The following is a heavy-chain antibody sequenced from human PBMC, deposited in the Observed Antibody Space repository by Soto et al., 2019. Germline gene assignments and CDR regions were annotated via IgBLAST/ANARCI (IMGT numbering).Heavy chain of an antibody. CDR1: GFTFSSYG. J-gene: IGHJ4*02. CDR2: IWYDGSNK. Sequence: QVQLVESGGGVVQPGRSLRLSCAASGFTFSSYGMHWVRQAPGKGLEWVAVIWYDGSNKYYADSVKGRFTISRDNSKNTLYLQMNSLRAEDTAVYYCARDRSPYYYDSSGYLSLTFDYWGQGTLVTVSS. D-gene: IGHD3-22*01. CDR3: ARDRSPYYYDSSGYLSLTFDY. V-gene: IGHV3-33*01.